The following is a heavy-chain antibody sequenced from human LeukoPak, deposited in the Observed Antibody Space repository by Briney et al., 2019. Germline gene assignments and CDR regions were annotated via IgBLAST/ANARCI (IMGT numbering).Heavy chain of an antibody. V-gene: IGHV1-2*04. CDR2: INPNSGGT. Sequence: ASVKVSCKPSGYTFTAYYIHFVRQAPGQGPEWMGWINPNSGGTNYAQKFQGWVTMTRVTSISTAYMELSRLRSDDTAVYYCATGFEGSGSYRPDAFDIWGQGTMVTVSS. J-gene: IGHJ3*02. CDR1: GYTFTAYY. CDR3: ATGFEGSGSYRPDAFDI. D-gene: IGHD3-10*01.